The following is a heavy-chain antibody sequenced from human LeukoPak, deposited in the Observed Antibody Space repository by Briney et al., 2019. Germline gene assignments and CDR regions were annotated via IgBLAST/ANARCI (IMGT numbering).Heavy chain of an antibody. CDR3: VKDVETLFGVISGDS. J-gene: IGHJ4*02. V-gene: IGHV3-30*02. D-gene: IGHD3-3*01. CDR1: GFTFAASA. Sequence: PGGSLRLSCAASGFTFAASALHWVCQASGKGLKWVATIRYDGTDTYYADSVRGRFAISRDNSQNTLYLQMEGLRSEDTGIYYCVKDVETLFGVISGDSWGQGTLVTVSS. CDR2: IRYDGTDT.